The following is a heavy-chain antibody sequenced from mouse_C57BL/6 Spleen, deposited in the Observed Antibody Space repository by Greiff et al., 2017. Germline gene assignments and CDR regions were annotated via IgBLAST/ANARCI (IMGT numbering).Heavy chain of an antibody. CDR1: GYTFTDYY. D-gene: IGHD1-1*01. Sequence: DVHLVESGPVLVKPGASVKMSCKASGYTFTDYYMNWVKQSHGKSLEWIGVINPYNGGTSYNQKFKGKATLTVDKSSSTAYMELNSLTSEDSAVYYCARRGTTVPFAYWGQGTLVTVSA. V-gene: IGHV1-19*01. CDR3: ARRGTTVPFAY. J-gene: IGHJ3*01. CDR2: INPYNGGT.